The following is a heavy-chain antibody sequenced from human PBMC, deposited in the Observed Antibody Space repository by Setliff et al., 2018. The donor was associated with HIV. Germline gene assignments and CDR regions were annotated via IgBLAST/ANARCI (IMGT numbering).Heavy chain of an antibody. CDR2: IQHSGRI. CDR3: ARQPGGNYYPAYSDY. D-gene: IGHD1-26*01. Sequence: LSLTCAVYGGSFSGYCWSWIRQPPGKGLEWIGEIQHSGRINYNPSLRSRVTTSVDTSKNQFSLRLRSVTAADTAVYYCARQPGGNYYPAYSDYWGQGTLVTVSS. J-gene: IGHJ4*02. V-gene: IGHV4-34*01. CDR1: GGSFSGYC.